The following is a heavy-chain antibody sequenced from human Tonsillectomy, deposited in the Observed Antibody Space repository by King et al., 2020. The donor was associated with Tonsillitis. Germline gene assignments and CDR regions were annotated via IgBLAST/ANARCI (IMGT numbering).Heavy chain of an antibody. CDR2: IRSKTDGGTT. CDR1: GFTFSTAW. CDR3: TTLVPSYYDSSGYYSAKSVF. Sequence: VQLVESGGGLVKPGGSLRLSCAASGFTFSTAWMSWVRQAPGKGLEWVGLIRSKTDGGTTDYAAPVKVRFTISRDDSKNTLYLQMTSLKTEDPAVYYCTTLVPSYYDSSGYYSAKSVFWGQGTLVTVSS. V-gene: IGHV3-15*01. J-gene: IGHJ4*02. D-gene: IGHD3-22*01.